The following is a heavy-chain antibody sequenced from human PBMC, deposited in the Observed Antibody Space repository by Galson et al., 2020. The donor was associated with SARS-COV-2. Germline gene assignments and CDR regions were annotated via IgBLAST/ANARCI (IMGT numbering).Heavy chain of an antibody. CDR2: IYYSGST. J-gene: IGHJ3*02. V-gene: IGHV4-30-4*01. D-gene: IGHD3-22*01. CDR1: GGSISSGDYY. Sequence: ETSETLSLTCTVSGGSISSGDYYWSWIRQPPGKGLEWIGYIYYSGSTYYNPSLKSRVTISVDTSKNQFSLKLSSVTAADTAVYYCARDLFYDSSGYYSSGAFDIWGQGTMVTVSS. CDR3: ARDLFYDSSGYYSSGAFDI.